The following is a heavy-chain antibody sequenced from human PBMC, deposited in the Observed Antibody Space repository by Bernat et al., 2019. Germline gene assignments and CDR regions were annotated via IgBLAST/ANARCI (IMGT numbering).Heavy chain of an antibody. D-gene: IGHD5-24*01. CDR2: ISGSDGRT. J-gene: IGHJ6*02. Sequence: EVQLLESGGGLVQPGGSLRLSCAASGFPFDSYAMNWVRQAPGKGLEWVSAISGSDGRTSSDGSVKGRFSISRDNSKNTLNLQMNSLRSEDTAVYYCAKVVTRDGYNYYYGLDVWGQGTTVTVSS. V-gene: IGHV3-23*01. CDR1: GFPFDSYA. CDR3: AKVVTRDGYNYYYGLDV.